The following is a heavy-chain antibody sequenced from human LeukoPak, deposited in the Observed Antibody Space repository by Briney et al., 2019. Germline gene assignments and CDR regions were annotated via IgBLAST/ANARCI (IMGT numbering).Heavy chain of an antibody. CDR3: ARGFDYDSSGYYYVFDY. J-gene: IGHJ4*02. CDR2: IYYSGST. CDR1: GGSISSYY. D-gene: IGHD3-22*01. Sequence: RSSETLSLTCTVSGGSISSYYWSWIRQPPGKGLEWIGYIYYSGSTNYNPSLKSRVTISVDTSKNQFSLKLSSVTAAGTAVYYCARGFDYDSSGYYYVFDYWGQGTLVTVSS. V-gene: IGHV4-59*01.